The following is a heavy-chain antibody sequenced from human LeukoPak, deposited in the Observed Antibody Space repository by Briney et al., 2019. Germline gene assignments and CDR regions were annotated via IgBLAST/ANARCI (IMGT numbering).Heavy chain of an antibody. D-gene: IGHD2-2*01. V-gene: IGHV4-39*07. CDR2: IYYSGST. J-gene: IGHJ2*01. Sequence: SETLALTCTVSGGSISSSSYCWGWIRQPPGKGLEWIGSIYYSGSTYYNPSLKSRVTISVDTSKNQFSLKLSSVTAADTAVYYCARRLGPDWYFDLWGRGSLVTVSS. CDR3: ARRLGPDWYFDL. CDR1: GGSISSSSYC.